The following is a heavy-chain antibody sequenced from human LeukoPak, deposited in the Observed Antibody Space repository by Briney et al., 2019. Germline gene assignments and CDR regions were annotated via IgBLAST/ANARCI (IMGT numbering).Heavy chain of an antibody. CDR1: GYTLTELS. CDR2: FDPEDGET. Sequence: ASVKVSCKVSGYTLTELSMQWVRQAPGNGREWMGGFDPEDGETIYAQKFKGKDPITENTSTDTAYMELGSLRSEDTAVYYCATAQITMIVVGGRFDYWGQGTLVTVSS. J-gene: IGHJ4*02. CDR3: ATAQITMIVVGGRFDY. V-gene: IGHV1-24*01. D-gene: IGHD3-22*01.